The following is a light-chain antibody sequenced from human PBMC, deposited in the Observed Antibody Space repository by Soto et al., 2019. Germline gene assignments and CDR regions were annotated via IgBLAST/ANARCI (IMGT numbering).Light chain of an antibody. V-gene: IGLV2-14*01. CDR3: ASFRSGTILV. J-gene: IGLJ1*01. CDR1: RSDIGDSNF. CDR2: EVN. Sequence: LTQPASVSGSPGQSVTISCTGPRSDIGDSNFISWYQHSPGKAPRLLIYEVNNRPSGVSKRFSGSKAGNTASLTISGLLDDDEADYFCASFRSGTILVFGSGTRSPS.